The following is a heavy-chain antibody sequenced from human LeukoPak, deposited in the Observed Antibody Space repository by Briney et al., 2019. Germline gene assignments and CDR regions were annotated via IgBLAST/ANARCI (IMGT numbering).Heavy chain of an antibody. CDR2: ISAYNGNT. V-gene: IGHV1-18*04. CDR1: GYTFTGYY. D-gene: IGHD6-19*01. Sequence: ASVKVSCKASGYTFTGYYMHWVRQAPGQGLEWMGWISAYNGNTNYAQKLQGRVTMTTDTSTSTAYMELRSLRSDDTAVYYCARDLSIAVADPFDYWGQGPLVTVSS. J-gene: IGHJ4*02. CDR3: ARDLSIAVADPFDY.